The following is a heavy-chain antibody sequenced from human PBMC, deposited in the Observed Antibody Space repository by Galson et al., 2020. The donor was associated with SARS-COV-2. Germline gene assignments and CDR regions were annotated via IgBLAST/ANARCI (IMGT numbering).Heavy chain of an antibody. CDR2: TWYDGSNK. J-gene: IGHJ6*02. D-gene: IGHD3-3*02. Sequence: GESLKISSAASGFTFSSYGMHWVRQAPGKVLEWVAVTWYDGSNKYYADSVKGRFTISRDNSKNTLYLQMNSLRAEDTAVYYCARSISYYYGMDVWGQGDHGHRLL. CDR1: GFTFSSYG. CDR3: ARSISYYYGMDV. V-gene: IGHV3-33*01.